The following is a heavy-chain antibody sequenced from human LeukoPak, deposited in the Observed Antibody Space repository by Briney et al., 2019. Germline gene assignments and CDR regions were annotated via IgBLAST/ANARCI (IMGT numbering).Heavy chain of an antibody. CDR2: INWSGGST. CDR1: GFAFDEHG. J-gene: IGHJ4*02. Sequence: GGSLRLSCTASGFAFDEHGMSWVRQVPGKGLEWVSGINWSGGSTGYSDPVRGRFTISRDNAKNSLYLQMDRLRAEDTALYYCAGAPITSPFYFDCWGQGTLVTVSS. D-gene: IGHD3-10*01. V-gene: IGHV3-20*04. CDR3: AGAPITSPFYFDC.